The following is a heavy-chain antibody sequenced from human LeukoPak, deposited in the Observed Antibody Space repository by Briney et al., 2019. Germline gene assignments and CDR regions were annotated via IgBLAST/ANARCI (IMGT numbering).Heavy chain of an antibody. Sequence: GASVKVSCKASGYTFTSYAMHWVRQAPGQRLEWMGWINAGNGNTKYSQKFQGRVTITRDTSASTAYMELSSLRSEDTAVYYCGRGRGVIPGAMPNWFDPWGQGTLVTVSS. V-gene: IGHV1-3*01. CDR3: GRGRGVIPGAMPNWFDP. D-gene: IGHD2-2*01. CDR2: INAGNGNT. CDR1: GYTFTSYA. J-gene: IGHJ5*02.